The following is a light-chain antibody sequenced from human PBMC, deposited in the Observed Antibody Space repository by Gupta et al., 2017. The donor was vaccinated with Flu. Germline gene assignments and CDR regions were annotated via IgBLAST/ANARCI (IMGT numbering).Light chain of an antibody. Sequence: SYVLPQPPSVSVSPGQSAGNTCSGDEWTKQYAQWYQQKPGQAPVGGIYKDSGRPAGIPGRFSGSRSGTTLTLTIGGVEEDEEADYDCQSADSSGSYVFGTGTKVTVL. J-gene: IGLJ1*01. CDR1: EWTKQY. V-gene: IGLV3-25*02. CDR3: QSADSSGSYV. CDR2: KDS.